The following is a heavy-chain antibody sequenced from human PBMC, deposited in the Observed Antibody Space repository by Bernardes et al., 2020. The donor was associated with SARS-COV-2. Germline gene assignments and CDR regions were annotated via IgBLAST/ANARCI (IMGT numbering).Heavy chain of an antibody. Sequence: GPTLVKPTETLTLTCTVSGFSLINARMGVSWIRQPPGKALEWLAHIFSNDEKSYSTSLKSRLTISKDTSKSQVVLTMTNMDPVDTATYYCARILSNRSYFYYYYYGMDVWGQGTTVTVSS. D-gene: IGHD1-26*01. CDR2: IFSNDEK. J-gene: IGHJ6*02. CDR1: GFSLINARMG. V-gene: IGHV2-26*01. CDR3: ARILSNRSYFYYYYYGMDV.